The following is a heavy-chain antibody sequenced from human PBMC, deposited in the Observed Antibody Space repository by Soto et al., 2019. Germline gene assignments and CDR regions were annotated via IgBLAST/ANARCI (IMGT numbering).Heavy chain of an antibody. CDR1: GYSFTSYW. V-gene: IGHV5-51*01. J-gene: IGHJ5*02. D-gene: IGHD6-13*01. Sequence: ESLKISCKGSGYSFTSYWIVLVRQMPGKGLEWMGIIYPGDSDTRYSPSFQGQVTSSADKSISTAYLQWSSLKASDTAMYYCARQVAAAGTNWFDPWGQGTLVTVSS. CDR2: IYPGDSDT. CDR3: ARQVAAAGTNWFDP.